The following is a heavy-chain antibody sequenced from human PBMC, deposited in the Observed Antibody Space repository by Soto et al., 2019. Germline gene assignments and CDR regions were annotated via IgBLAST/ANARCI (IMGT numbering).Heavy chain of an antibody. J-gene: IGHJ6*02. V-gene: IGHV1-69*13. CDR3: ARDGQGERTGMAF. Sequence: SVKVSCKASGGTFSSYATNWVRQAPGQGLEWMGRIIPFSGTAEYAQRFQGRVTLTAAYMELTSLRSEDTAVYYCARDGQGERTGMAFWSQGSSVTVSS. CDR2: IIPFSGTA. CDR1: GGTFSSYA. D-gene: IGHD1-26*01.